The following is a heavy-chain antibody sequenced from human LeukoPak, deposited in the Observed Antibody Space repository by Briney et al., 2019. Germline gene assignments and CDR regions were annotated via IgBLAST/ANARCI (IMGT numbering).Heavy chain of an antibody. CDR2: ISRTTRYI. CDR3: ARVSRAYDYVWGSYRSHYYFDY. V-gene: IGHV3-21*01. J-gene: IGHJ4*02. D-gene: IGHD3-16*02. Sequence: GGSLRLSCAASGFTFSDYYMNWVRQAPGKGLEWVSSISRTTRYIYYADSVKGRFTISRDNSKNSLYLQMNSPRAEDTAVYYCARVSRAYDYVWGSYRSHYYFDYWGQGTLVTVSS. CDR1: GFTFSDYY.